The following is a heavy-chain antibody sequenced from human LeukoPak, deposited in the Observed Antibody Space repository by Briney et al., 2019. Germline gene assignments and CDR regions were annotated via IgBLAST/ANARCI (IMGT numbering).Heavy chain of an antibody. V-gene: IGHV3-15*01. J-gene: IGHJ4*02. Sequence: PGGSXXLSXAASGXTFSNVWMSWVRQXPGKXXXXXGRIKNKADAGTAEYAAPVKSRFSISRDDSKNTVYLQMNSLETEDTGMYYCTTEGLPGSFDYWGQGTLVTVSS. CDR1: GXTFSNVW. CDR2: IKNKADAGTA. CDR3: TTEGLPGSFDY. D-gene: IGHD4-11*01.